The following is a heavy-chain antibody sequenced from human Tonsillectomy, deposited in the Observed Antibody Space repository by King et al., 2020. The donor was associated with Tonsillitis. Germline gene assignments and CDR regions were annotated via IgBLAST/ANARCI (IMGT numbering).Heavy chain of an antibody. J-gene: IGHJ4*02. Sequence: QLVQSGGGLVQPGGSLRLSCAASGFTFSSYSMNWVRQAPGKGLEWVSYISSSSSTIYYAASVKGRFTISRDNAKNSLYLQMNSLRDEDTAVYYCARADEYYDILTGYYRVPGIDYWGQGTLVTVSS. CDR2: ISSSSSTI. V-gene: IGHV3-48*02. CDR1: GFTFSSYS. D-gene: IGHD3-9*01. CDR3: ARADEYYDILTGYYRVPGIDY.